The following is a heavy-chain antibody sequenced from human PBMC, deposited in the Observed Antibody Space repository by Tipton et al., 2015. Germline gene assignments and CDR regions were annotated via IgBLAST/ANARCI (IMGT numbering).Heavy chain of an antibody. CDR2: IWNDGSNK. CDR1: GFTFSSFG. V-gene: IGHV3-33*01. Sequence: SLRLSCAASGFTFSSFGMHWVRQAPGKGLEWVSVIWNDGSNKYYADSVKGRFTISRDNSKDKVYLRMDSLRAEDTAVYYCARDPAGVRGNCDLWGQGTLVSVSS. D-gene: IGHD2-15*01. CDR3: ARDPAGVRGNCDL. J-gene: IGHJ4*02.